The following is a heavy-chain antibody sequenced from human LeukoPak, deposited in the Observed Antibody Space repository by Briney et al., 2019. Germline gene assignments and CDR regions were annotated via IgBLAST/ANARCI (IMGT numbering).Heavy chain of an antibody. V-gene: IGHV4-4*02. CDR1: GGSISSANW. Sequence: SETLSLTCAVSGGSISSANWWSWVRQPPGKGLEWIGEVYLGGKTNYNPSLKSRVTISIDTSKNQFSLKLISVTAADTALYYCARHMATPGTRGFDSWGQGTLVTVS. D-gene: IGHD5-24*01. J-gene: IGHJ4*02. CDR2: VYLGGKT. CDR3: ARHMATPGTRGFDS.